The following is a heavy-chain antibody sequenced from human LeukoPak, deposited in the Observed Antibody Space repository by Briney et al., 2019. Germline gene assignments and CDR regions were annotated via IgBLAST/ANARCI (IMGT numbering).Heavy chain of an antibody. CDR2: IYYSGST. D-gene: IGHD3-22*01. J-gene: IGHJ4*02. Sequence: SETLSLTCTVSGGSISSGGYYWSWIRQHPGKGLEWIGYIYYSGSTYYNPSLKSRVTISVDTSKNQFSLKLTSVTAADTAVYYCARDHSRGYYIYDYWGQGTLVTVSS. V-gene: IGHV4-61*08. CDR1: GGSISSGGYY. CDR3: ARDHSRGYYIYDY.